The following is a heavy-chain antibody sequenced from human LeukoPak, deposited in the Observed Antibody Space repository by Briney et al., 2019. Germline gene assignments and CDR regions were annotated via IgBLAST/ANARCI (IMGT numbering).Heavy chain of an antibody. V-gene: IGHV3-9*01. CDR1: GFTFDDYA. D-gene: IGHD3-22*01. CDR2: ISWNSGSI. J-gene: IGHJ4*02. CDR3: AKVNYYDSSGYGSGYFDY. Sequence: GGPLRLSCAASGFTFDDYAMHWVRQAPGKGLEWVSGISWNSGSIGYADSVKGRFTISRDNAKNSLYLQMNSLRAEDTVLYYCAKVNYYDSSGYGSGYFDYWGQGTLVTVSS.